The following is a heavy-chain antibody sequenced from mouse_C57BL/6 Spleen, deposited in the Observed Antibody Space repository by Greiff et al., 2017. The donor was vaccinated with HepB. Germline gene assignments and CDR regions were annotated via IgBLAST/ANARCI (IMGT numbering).Heavy chain of an antibody. CDR1: GYTFTDYY. D-gene: IGHD1-1*01. CDR3: ARITTVVPWWYFDV. Sequence: QVQLQQSGAELVRPGASVKLSCKASGYTFTDYYINWVKQRPGQGLEWIARIYPGSGNTYYNEKFKGKATLTAEKSSSTAYMQLSSLTSEDSAVYFCARITTVVPWWYFDVWGTGTTVTVSS. V-gene: IGHV1-76*01. J-gene: IGHJ1*03. CDR2: IYPGSGNT.